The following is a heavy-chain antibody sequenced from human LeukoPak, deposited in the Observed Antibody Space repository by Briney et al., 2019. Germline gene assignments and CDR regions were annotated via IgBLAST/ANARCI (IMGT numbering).Heavy chain of an antibody. V-gene: IGHV4-61*02. J-gene: IGHJ3*02. D-gene: IGHD2-2*02. Sequence: SETLSLTCTVSGGSISSGSYYWSWIRQPAGKGLEWIGRIYTSGSTNYNPSLKSRVTISVDTSKNQFSLKLSSVTAADTAVYYCAREVPAAIRLQWHAFDIWGQGTMVTVSS. CDR3: AREVPAAIRLQWHAFDI. CDR1: GGSISSGSYY. CDR2: IYTSGST.